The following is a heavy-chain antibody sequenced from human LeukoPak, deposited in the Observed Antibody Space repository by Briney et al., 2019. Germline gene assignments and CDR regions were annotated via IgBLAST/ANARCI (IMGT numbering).Heavy chain of an antibody. CDR2: IIPIFGTA. J-gene: IGHJ1*01. Sequence: ASVKVSCKASGGTFSSYAISWVRQAPGQGLEWMGGIIPIFGTANYAQKFQGRVTITADESTSTAYMKLSSLRSEDTAVYYCAKEGGIAAAGYYFQHWGQGTLVTVSS. D-gene: IGHD6-13*01. V-gene: IGHV1-69*13. CDR3: AKEGGIAAAGYYFQH. CDR1: GGTFSSYA.